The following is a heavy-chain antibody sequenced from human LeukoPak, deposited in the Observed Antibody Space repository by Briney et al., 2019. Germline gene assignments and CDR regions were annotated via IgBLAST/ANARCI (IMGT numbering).Heavy chain of an antibody. CDR2: IRYDGSNK. J-gene: IGHJ1*01. V-gene: IGHV3-30*02. CDR1: GFTVSSNY. CDR3: AKGIAAAGLVYQH. D-gene: IGHD6-13*01. Sequence: GGSLRLSCAASGFTVSSNYMTWVRQAPGKGLEWVAFIRYDGSNKYYADSVKGRFTISRDNSKNTLYLQMNSLRAEDTAVYYCAKGIAAAGLVYQHWGQGTLVTVSS.